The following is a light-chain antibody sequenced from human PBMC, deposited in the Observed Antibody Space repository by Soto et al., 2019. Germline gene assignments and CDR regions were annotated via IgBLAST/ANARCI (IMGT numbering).Light chain of an antibody. CDR3: QQLNSYPQT. J-gene: IGKJ5*01. CDR2: SAS. V-gene: IGKV1-9*01. CDR1: RGISSY. Sequence: IQLTQSPSCLSASVGDRVTITCQASRGISSYLAWYQQKPGKAPKLLVYSASTLQSGVPSRFSGSGSGPDFTLTISSLQPEDSATYFCQQLNSYPQTFGQGTRWRL.